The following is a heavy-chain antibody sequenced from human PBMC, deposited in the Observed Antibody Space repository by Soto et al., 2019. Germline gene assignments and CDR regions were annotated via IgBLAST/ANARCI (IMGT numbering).Heavy chain of an antibody. CDR3: AREEGVLWFGEASWFDP. Sequence: QVQLVQSGDEVKKPGASVKVSCKASGYTFTSYGISWVRQAPGQGLEWMGWISAYNGNTNYAQKLQGRVTMTTDTSTSTAYMERRSLRSDDTAVYYCAREEGVLWFGEASWFDPWGQGTLVTVSS. V-gene: IGHV1-18*01. J-gene: IGHJ5*02. D-gene: IGHD3-10*01. CDR2: ISAYNGNT. CDR1: GYTFTSYG.